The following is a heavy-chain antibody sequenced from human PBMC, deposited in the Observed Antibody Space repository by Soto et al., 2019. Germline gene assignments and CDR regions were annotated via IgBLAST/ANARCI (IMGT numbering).Heavy chain of an antibody. Sequence: GGSLRLSCAASGFTFSSYSMNWVRQAPGKGLEWVSSISSSSSYIYYADSVKGRFTISRDNAKNSLYLQMNSLRAEDTAVYYCARNPSGLYDIHADFDIWGQGTMVTVSS. CDR2: ISSSSSYI. D-gene: IGHD2-8*01. J-gene: IGHJ3*02. CDR1: GFTFSSYS. CDR3: ARNPSGLYDIHADFDI. V-gene: IGHV3-21*01.